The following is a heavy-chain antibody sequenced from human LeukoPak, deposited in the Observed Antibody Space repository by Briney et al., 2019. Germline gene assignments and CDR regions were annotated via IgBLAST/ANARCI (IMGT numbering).Heavy chain of an antibody. CDR3: ARDPTPSSGSYYFDY. D-gene: IGHD1-26*01. V-gene: IGHV3-30-3*01. CDR1: GFTFSSYA. CDR2: ISYDGSNN. J-gene: IGHJ4*02. Sequence: GGSLRLSCAASGFTFSSYAMHWVRQAAGKGLEWVAVISYDGSNNYYAASVKGRFTISRDNSKNTLYLQMNSLRAEDTAVYYCARDPTPSSGSYYFDYWGQGTLVTVSS.